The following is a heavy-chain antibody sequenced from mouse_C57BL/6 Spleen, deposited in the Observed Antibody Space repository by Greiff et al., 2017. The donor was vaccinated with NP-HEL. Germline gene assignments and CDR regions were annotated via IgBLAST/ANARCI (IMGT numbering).Heavy chain of an antibody. CDR1: GYTFTDYY. D-gene: IGHD2-1*01. CDR3: ARYGNYAWFAY. J-gene: IGHJ3*01. CDR2: INPYNGGT. Sequence: EVQLQQSGPVLVKPGASVKMSCKASGYTFTDYYMNWVKQSHGKSLEWIGVINPYNGGTSYNQKFKGKATLTVDKSSSTAYMELNSLTSEDSAVYYCARYGNYAWFAYWGQGTLVTVSA. V-gene: IGHV1-19*01.